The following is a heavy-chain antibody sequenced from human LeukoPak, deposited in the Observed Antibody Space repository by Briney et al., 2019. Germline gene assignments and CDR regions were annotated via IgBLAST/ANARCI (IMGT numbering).Heavy chain of an antibody. D-gene: IGHD4-17*01. V-gene: IGHV3-21*01. J-gene: IGHJ4*02. Sequence: GGSLRLSCAASGFTFSSYSMNWVRQAPGNGLEWVSSISSSGSNIYYADSVKGRFTISRDNAKNSLYLQMNSLRAEDMAVYYCATNSTVTRVGFDYWGQGTLVTVSS. CDR2: ISSSGSNI. CDR1: GFTFSSYS. CDR3: ATNSTVTRVGFDY.